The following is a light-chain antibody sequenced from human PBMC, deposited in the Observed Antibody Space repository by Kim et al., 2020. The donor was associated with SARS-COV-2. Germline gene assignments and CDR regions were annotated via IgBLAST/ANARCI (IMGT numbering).Light chain of an antibody. Sequence: SASVGDRVTITCQASHVISNYFNWYQQKPGKAPKLLIYDASNLETGVPSRFSGSGSGTDFTFTISSLQPEDIATYYCQQYDNLPSSFGQGTKLEI. CDR3: QQYDNLPSS. V-gene: IGKV1-33*01. CDR1: HVISNY. J-gene: IGKJ2*03. CDR2: DAS.